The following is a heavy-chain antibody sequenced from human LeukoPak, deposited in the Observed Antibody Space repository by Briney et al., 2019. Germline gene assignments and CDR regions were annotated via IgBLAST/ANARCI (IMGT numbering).Heavy chain of an antibody. J-gene: IGHJ5*02. CDR2: ITYKRGA. CDR1: NGFDSYYF. D-gene: IGHD2-21*02. V-gene: IGHV4-34*01. CDR3: AVYGGDWQFLS. Sequence: PSETLSLTCAVYNGFDSYYFMLVRQPPGKGLEWIGEITYKRGANYNSSLMSRATISIDVSQRQFSLKLTSVTAADTATYYCAVYGGDWQFLSWGQGTPVTVS.